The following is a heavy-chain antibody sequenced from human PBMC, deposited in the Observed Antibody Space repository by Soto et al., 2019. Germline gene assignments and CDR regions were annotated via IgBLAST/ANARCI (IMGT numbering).Heavy chain of an antibody. J-gene: IGHJ6*02. Sequence: PRGSLRLSCAASGFTFSSYGMHWVRQAPGKGLEWVAVIWYDGSNKYYADSVKGRFTISRDNSKNTLYLQMNSLRAEDTAVYYCARGIVLMVYASPMDVWGQGTTVTVSS. V-gene: IGHV3-33*01. CDR1: GFTFSSYG. D-gene: IGHD2-8*01. CDR3: ARGIVLMVYASPMDV. CDR2: IWYDGSNK.